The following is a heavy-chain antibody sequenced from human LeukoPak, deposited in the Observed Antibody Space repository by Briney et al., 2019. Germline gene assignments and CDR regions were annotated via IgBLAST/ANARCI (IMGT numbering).Heavy chain of an antibody. J-gene: IGHJ3*02. Sequence: PSETLSLTCTASGGSVSSYYWSWIRQPPGKGLEWIGYIQNRGSTNYNPSLKSRVTLSVDTSKNQFSLKLTSVTAADTAVYYCARDRPGIAVAGDAFVIWVQGTMVTVSS. CDR3: ARDRPGIAVAGDAFVI. D-gene: IGHD6-19*01. CDR2: IQNRGST. CDR1: GGSVSSYY. V-gene: IGHV4-59*02.